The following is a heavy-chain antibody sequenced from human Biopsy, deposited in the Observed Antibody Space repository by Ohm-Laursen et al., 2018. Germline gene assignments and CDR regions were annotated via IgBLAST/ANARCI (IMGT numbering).Heavy chain of an antibody. CDR1: GGSVSDSFHF. CDR2: VYCSGTT. J-gene: IGHJ6*02. V-gene: IGHV4-61*01. D-gene: IGHD3-22*01. Sequence: SLTLSLTCTVSGGSVSDSFHFWSWLRQPPGWGLEWIGDVYCSGTTNSNPSLKSRLTISVDTSKNQFSLKVRSVTAADTAVYYCVRGVDYYDPYHYYALDVWGQGTTVTVSS. CDR3: VRGVDYYDPYHYYALDV.